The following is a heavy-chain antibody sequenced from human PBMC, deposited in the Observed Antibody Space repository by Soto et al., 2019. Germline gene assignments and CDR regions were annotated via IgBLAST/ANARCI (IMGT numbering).Heavy chain of an antibody. CDR1: GGTFSSYA. D-gene: IGHD3-10*01. V-gene: IGHV1-69*01. CDR2: IIPIFGTV. CDR3: AGTYGGNSGSGWAVDY. J-gene: IGHJ4*02. Sequence: QVQLVQSGAEVKKPGSSVKVSCKASGGTFSSYAISWVRQAPGQGLEWMGGIIPIFGTVNYAQKFQGRVTITADESTSTAYMELSSLRSEDTAVYYCAGTYGGNSGSGWAVDYWGQGTLVTVSS.